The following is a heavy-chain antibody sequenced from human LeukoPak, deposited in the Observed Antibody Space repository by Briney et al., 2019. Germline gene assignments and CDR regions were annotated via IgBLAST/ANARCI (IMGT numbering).Heavy chain of an antibody. D-gene: IGHD1-26*01. J-gene: IGHJ4*02. Sequence: SETLSLTCAVYGGSFSGYYWSWIRQPPGKGLEWIGEIYHSGSTNYNPSLKSRVTISVDKSKNQFSLKLSSVTAADTAVYYCAREYHSGSPYYFDYWGQGTLVTVSS. CDR2: IYHSGST. CDR3: AREYHSGSPYYFDY. V-gene: IGHV4-34*01. CDR1: GGSFSGYY.